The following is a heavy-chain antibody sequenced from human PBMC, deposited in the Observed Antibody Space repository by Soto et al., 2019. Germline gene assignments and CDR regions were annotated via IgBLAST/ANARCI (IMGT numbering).Heavy chain of an antibody. CDR1: GFTFSNAW. J-gene: IGHJ6*03. D-gene: IGHD3-3*01. CDR3: TTVREPDDFWSGYYSNYYYYYMDV. V-gene: IGHV3-15*01. Sequence: GGSLRLSCAASGFTFSNAWMSWVRQAPGKGLEWVGRIKSKTDGGTTDYAAPVKGRFTISRDDSKNTLYLQMNSLKTEDTAVYYCTTVREPDDFWSGYYSNYYYYYMDVWGKGTTVTVSS. CDR2: IKSKTDGGTT.